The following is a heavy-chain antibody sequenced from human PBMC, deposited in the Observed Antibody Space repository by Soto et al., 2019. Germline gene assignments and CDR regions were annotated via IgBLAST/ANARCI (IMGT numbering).Heavy chain of an antibody. V-gene: IGHV1-3*01. D-gene: IGHD1-26*01. Sequence: QVQLVQSGAEVKKPGASVKVSCKASGYTFIYSAIHWVRQAPGQRLEWMGWINAGNGATKYSKKFQGRVTITRDTSASEVDMKLSCVISEDASVYYCARYMGGARKAFDFWGQGTMVTVSS. CDR3: ARYMGGARKAFDF. CDR2: INAGNGAT. CDR1: GYTFIYSA. J-gene: IGHJ3*01.